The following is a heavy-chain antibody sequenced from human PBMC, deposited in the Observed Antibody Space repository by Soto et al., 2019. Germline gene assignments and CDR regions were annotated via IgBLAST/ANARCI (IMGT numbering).Heavy chain of an antibody. V-gene: IGHV3-33*01. CDR3: ARGWYDILTGYYNEDYYYGMDV. CDR1: GFTFSSYG. D-gene: IGHD3-9*01. Sequence: PGGPLRLSCAASGFTFSSYGMHWVRQAPGKGLEWVAVIWYDGSNKYYADSVKGRFTISRDNSKNTLYLQMNSLRAEDTAVYYCARGWYDILTGYYNEDYYYGMDVWGQGTTVTVSS. J-gene: IGHJ6*02. CDR2: IWYDGSNK.